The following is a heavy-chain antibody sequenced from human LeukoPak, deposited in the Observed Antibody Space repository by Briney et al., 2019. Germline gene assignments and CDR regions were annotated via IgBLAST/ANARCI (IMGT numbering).Heavy chain of an antibody. Sequence: GGSLRLSCAASGFTVSSNYMSWVRQAPGRGLEWVSVIYSGGSTYYADSVKGRFTISRDNSKSTLYLQMNSLRAEDTAVYYCARGIVAAAGIFFDYWGQGTLVTVSS. CDR2: IYSGGST. CDR1: GFTVSSNY. J-gene: IGHJ4*02. CDR3: ARGIVAAAGIFFDY. V-gene: IGHV3-66*01. D-gene: IGHD6-13*01.